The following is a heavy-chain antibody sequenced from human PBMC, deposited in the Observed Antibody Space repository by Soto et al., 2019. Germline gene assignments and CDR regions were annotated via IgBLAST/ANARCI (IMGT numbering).Heavy chain of an antibody. D-gene: IGHD3-10*01. Sequence: PGGSLRLSCAASGFTFSSYAMSWVRQAPGKGLEWVSAISGSGGSTYYADSVKGRFTISRDNSKNTLYLQMNSLRAEDTAVCYCAKVLFELLWFGELPNWPFDYWGQGTLVTVSS. CDR2: ISGSGGST. CDR1: GFTFSSYA. V-gene: IGHV3-23*01. J-gene: IGHJ4*02. CDR3: AKVLFELLWFGELPNWPFDY.